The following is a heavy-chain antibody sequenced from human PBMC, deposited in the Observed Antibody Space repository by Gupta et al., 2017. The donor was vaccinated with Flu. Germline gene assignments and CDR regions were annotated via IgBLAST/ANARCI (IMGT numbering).Heavy chain of an antibody. CDR1: GGSFSGYY. CDR2: INHSGST. J-gene: IGHJ4*02. CDR3: RWEVWGGILFDY. Sequence: QVQLQQWGAGLLKPSETLSLTCAVYGGSFSGYYWSWIRQPPGKGLEWIGEINHSGSTHYNPSLKSRVTISVDTSKNQFSLKLSSVTAADTAVYYFRWEVWGGILFDYWGQGTLVTVSS. D-gene: IGHD1-26*01. V-gene: IGHV4-34*01.